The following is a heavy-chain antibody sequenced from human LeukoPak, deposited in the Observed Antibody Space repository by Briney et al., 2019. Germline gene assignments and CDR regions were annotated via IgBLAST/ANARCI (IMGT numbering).Heavy chain of an antibody. CDR1: GGSISSYY. J-gene: IGHJ4*02. CDR2: IYYSGST. V-gene: IGHV4-59*01. CDR3: ARLGYCSGGSCYSLYYFDY. Sequence: SETLSLTCTVSGGSISSYYWSWIRQPPGKGLEWIGYIYYSGSTNYNPSLKSRVTISVDTSTNQFSLKLSSVTAADTAVYYCARLGYCSGGSCYSLYYFDYWGQGTLVTVSS. D-gene: IGHD2-15*01.